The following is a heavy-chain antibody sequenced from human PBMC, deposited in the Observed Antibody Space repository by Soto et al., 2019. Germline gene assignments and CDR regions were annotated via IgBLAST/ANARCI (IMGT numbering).Heavy chain of an antibody. V-gene: IGHV1-46*01. CDR2: VNPSGGST. CDR3: AREENCSGGTCYSEYFHR. CDR1: GYRFTAYS. Sequence: AAGKVAGKASGYRFTAYSRQGVRLAPGQGLEWMGVVNPSGGSTKYAQNFQGRVTMTRDTSTTTIYMELSSLRSDDTAIYYCAREENCSGGTCYSEYFHRWGQGTLVTVSS. D-gene: IGHD2-15*01. J-gene: IGHJ1*01.